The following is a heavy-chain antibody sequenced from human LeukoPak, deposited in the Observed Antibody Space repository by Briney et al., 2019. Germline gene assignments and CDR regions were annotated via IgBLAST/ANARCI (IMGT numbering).Heavy chain of an antibody. CDR3: ASGSSGYHYWYFDL. Sequence: SETLSLTCTVSGDSFSLYYWSWIRQPAGKGLEWIGHIYASGSTNYNPSLKSRVTMSVDTSKNQFSLKLSSVTAADTAVYYCASGSSGYHYWYFDLWGRGTLVTVSS. J-gene: IGHJ2*01. D-gene: IGHD3-22*01. CDR2: IYASGST. V-gene: IGHV4-4*07. CDR1: GDSFSLYY.